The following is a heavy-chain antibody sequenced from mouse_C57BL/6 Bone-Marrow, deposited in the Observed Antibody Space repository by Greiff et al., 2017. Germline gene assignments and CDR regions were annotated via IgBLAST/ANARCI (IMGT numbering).Heavy chain of an antibody. CDR1: GYNFTSYW. CDR3: SRERCLLRFDY. CDR2: IDPSDSYT. D-gene: IGHD1-1*01. V-gene: IGHV1-69*01. J-gene: IGHJ2*01. Sequence: QVQLQQPGAELVMPGASVKLSCKASGYNFTSYWMHWVKQRPGQGLEWIGEIDPSDSYTNYNQKFKGKSTLTVDKSSSTAYMQLSSLTSDDAAVYYCSRERCLLRFDYWGQGTTLPVSS.